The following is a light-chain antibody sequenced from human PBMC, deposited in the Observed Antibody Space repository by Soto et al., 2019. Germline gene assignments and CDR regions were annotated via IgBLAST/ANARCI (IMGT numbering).Light chain of an antibody. V-gene: IGKV3-15*01. J-gene: IGKJ2*01. CDR3: QQYNKLPYT. CDR2: GAS. Sequence: EIVMTQSPATLSVSPGERAALSCRASQSVSSNFAWYQQKPGQAPRLLIYGASTRATGIPARFSGSGSGTDFTLTISSLQSEDFAVYYCQQYNKLPYTFGQGTKVEIK. CDR1: QSVSSN.